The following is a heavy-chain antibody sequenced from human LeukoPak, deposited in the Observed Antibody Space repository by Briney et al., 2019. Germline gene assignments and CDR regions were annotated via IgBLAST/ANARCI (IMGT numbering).Heavy chain of an antibody. CDR1: GGSISSGGYS. J-gene: IGHJ4*02. V-gene: IGHV4-30-2*01. Sequence: PSETLSLTCAVSGGSISSGGYSWSWIRQPPGKGLEWIGYIYHSGSTYHNPSLKSRVTISVDRSKNQFSLKLSSVTAADTAVYYCARAKYDFWSGYYAFLDYWGQGTLVTVSS. D-gene: IGHD3-3*01. CDR2: IYHSGST. CDR3: ARAKYDFWSGYYAFLDY.